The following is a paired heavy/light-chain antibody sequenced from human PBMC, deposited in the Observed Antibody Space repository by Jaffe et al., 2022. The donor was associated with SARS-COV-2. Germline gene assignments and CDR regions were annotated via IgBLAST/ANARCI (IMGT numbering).Heavy chain of an antibody. V-gene: IGHV3-74*01. CDR3: SRDSPLHRTSDAMDM. J-gene: IGHJ3*02. D-gene: IGHD2-2*01. CDR2: INSDGTGA. Sequence: EVQLVESGGGLVQPGGSLRLSCAASGFSFSNYWMHWVRQGPGEGLEWVSRINSDGTGANYADSVKGRFIISRDNAKNTMYLQMNSLQAEDTAVYYCSRDSPLHRTSDAMDMWGQGTVVIVSS. CDR1: GFSFSNYW.
Light chain of an antibody. J-gene: IGKJ4*01. V-gene: IGKV1-8*01. Sequence: AIRMTQSPSSFSASTGDRVTITCRASQSIGYYLAWYQQKPGKTPKLLFYETSTPQSGVPSRFSGSGSGTDFTLTISNLQSEDVATYYCQHYSAYPLTFGGGTKVELK. CDR2: ETS. CDR1: QSIGYY. CDR3: QHYSAYPLT.